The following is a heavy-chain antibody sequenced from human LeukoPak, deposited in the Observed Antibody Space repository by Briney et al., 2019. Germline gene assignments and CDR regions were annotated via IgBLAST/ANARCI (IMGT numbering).Heavy chain of an antibody. CDR1: GFTVSSNY. D-gene: IGHD2-8*01. J-gene: IGHJ4*02. Sequence: GGSLRLSCAASGFTVSSNYMSWVRQAPGKGLEWVSVIYSGGSTYYADSVKGRFTISRNNSKNSLYLQMNGLRTEDTAFYYCAKGLNGVSFSFDYWGRGTLVTVSS. CDR3: AKGLNGVSFSFDY. V-gene: IGHV3-53*04. CDR2: IYSGGST.